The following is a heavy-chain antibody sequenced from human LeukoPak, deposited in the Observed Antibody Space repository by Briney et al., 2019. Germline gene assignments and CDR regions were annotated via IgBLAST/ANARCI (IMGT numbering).Heavy chain of an antibody. CDR3: ARVVGTKSYSEY. V-gene: IGHV3-48*03. CDR1: GFIFSGYE. J-gene: IGHJ4*02. D-gene: IGHD3-10*01. Sequence: GGSLRLSCAASGFIFSGYEMHWVRQAPGKGLEWVSCISTSGSTIYYADSVKGRFTISRDNAKNSLYLQMNSLRAEDTAVYYCARVVGTKSYSEYWGQGTLVTVSS. CDR2: ISTSGSTI.